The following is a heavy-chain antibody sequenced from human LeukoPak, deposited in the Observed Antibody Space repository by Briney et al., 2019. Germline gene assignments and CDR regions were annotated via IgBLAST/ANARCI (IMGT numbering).Heavy chain of an antibody. CDR2: IYTSGST. CDR3: ARDLGSAYGVPRWFDP. J-gene: IGHJ5*02. Sequence: SETLSLTCTVSGGSITSYYWSLIRQPAEKGLEWIGRIYTSGSTNYNPSLQSRVTMSVDTSKNQFSLKLSSVTAADTAVYYCARDLGSAYGVPRWFDPWGQGTLVTVSS. CDR1: GGSITSYY. V-gene: IGHV4-4*07. D-gene: IGHD4-17*01.